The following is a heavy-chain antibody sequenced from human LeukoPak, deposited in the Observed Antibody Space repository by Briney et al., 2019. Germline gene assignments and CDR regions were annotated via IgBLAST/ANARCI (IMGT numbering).Heavy chain of an antibody. CDR1: TFTFSSYA. V-gene: IGHV3-30-3*01. CDR2: ISLDGTTK. CDR3: ARHDYDFWSGYRCHFDY. J-gene: IGHJ4*02. Sequence: GGSLRLSCTTSTFTFSSYAIHWVRQAPGKGLEWVAVISLDGTTKYYADSVKGRFTMSRDNSKNTLYLQMNSLRAEDTAVYYCARHDYDFWSGYRCHFDYWGQGTLVTVSS. D-gene: IGHD3-3*01.